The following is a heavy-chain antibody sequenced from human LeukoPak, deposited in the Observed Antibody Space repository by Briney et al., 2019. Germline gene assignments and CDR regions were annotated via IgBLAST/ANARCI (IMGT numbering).Heavy chain of an antibody. D-gene: IGHD3-16*02. V-gene: IGHV7-4-1*02. CDR3: ARAFQSLGGLSLPDY. CDR2: IHPSTGNP. CDR1: GGTFSSYA. Sequence: ASVKVSCKASGGTFSSYAISWVRQAPGQGLEWMGWIHPSTGNPTYAQGFTGRFVFSLDTSVSTTYLQISSLKAEDTAVYFCARAFQSLGGLSLPDYWGQGTLVTVSS. J-gene: IGHJ4*02.